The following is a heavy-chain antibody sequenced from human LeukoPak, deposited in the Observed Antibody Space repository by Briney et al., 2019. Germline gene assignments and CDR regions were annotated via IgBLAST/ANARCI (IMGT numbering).Heavy chain of an antibody. J-gene: IGHJ3*02. D-gene: IGHD5-24*01. CDR3: AKGRVMATITWNAFDI. CDR1: GFTFSSYG. CDR2: IRYDGSDN. Sequence: GGSLRLSCAASGFTFSSYGMHWVRQAPGKGLEWVAFIRYDGSDNYYTDSVKGRFTISRDSSKNTLSLQMNSLRAEDTAVYYCAKGRVMATITWNAFDIWGQGTMVTVSS. V-gene: IGHV3-30*02.